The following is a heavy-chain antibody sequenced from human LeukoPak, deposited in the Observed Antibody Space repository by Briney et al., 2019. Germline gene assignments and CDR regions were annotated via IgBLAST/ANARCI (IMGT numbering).Heavy chain of an antibody. CDR3: AKDRALYGSGSYVDY. D-gene: IGHD3-10*01. CDR1: GFTFSSNG. J-gene: IGHJ4*02. V-gene: IGHV3-30*18. Sequence: GGSLRLSCAASGFTFSSNGMHWVRQAPGKGLEWVAVISYDGSNKYYADSVKGRFTISRDNSKNTLYLQMNSLRAEDTAVYYCAKDRALYGSGSYVDYWGQGTLVTVSS. CDR2: ISYDGSNK.